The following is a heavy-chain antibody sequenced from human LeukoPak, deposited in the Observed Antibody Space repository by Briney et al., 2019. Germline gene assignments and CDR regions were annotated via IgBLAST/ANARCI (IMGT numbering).Heavy chain of an antibody. J-gene: IGHJ5*02. V-gene: IGHV4-61*08. CDR2: IYYSGST. CDR3: ARAYSSSWYWNWSDP. D-gene: IGHD6-13*01. CDR1: GGSISSGGYS. Sequence: PSETLSLTCAVSGGSISSGGYSWSWIRQPPGKGLEWIGYIYYSGSTNYNPSLKSRVTISVDTSKNQFSLKVSSVSAADTAVYYCARAYSSSWYWNWSDPWGQGTLVTVSS.